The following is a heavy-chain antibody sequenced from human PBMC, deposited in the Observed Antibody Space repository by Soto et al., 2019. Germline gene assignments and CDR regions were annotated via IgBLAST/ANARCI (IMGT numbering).Heavy chain of an antibody. J-gene: IGHJ5*02. CDR1: GDSVSSNSAA. CDR2: TYYRSKWYN. V-gene: IGHV6-1*01. D-gene: IGHD6-19*01. Sequence: QVQLQQSGPGLVKPSQTLSLTCAISGDSVSSNSAAWNRIRQSPSRGLEWLGRTYYRSKWYNDYAVSVQSRITINPDTSKNQFSLQLNSVTPEDTAVYYCARDSFGSGWYWVYNWFDPWGQGILVTVSS. CDR3: ARDSFGSGWYWVYNWFDP.